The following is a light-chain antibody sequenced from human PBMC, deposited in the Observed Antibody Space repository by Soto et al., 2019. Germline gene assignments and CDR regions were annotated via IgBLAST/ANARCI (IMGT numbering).Light chain of an antibody. Sequence: QSALTQPASVSGSPGQSITISCTGATSDAANYSLMSWYQQHPGRAPRLLIYEGSKRPSGVSYRFSGSRSGTKASLTISGLQAEDEADYFCCCYGGSRVFEFGGGTQLTDL. CDR1: TSDAANYSL. CDR2: EGS. J-gene: IGLJ7*01. CDR3: CCYGGSRVFE. V-gene: IGLV2-23*03.